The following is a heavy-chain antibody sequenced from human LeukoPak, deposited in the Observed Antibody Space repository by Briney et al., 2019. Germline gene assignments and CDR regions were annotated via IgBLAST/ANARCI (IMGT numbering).Heavy chain of an antibody. D-gene: IGHD6-19*01. J-gene: IGHJ1*01. V-gene: IGHV3-74*01. CDR3: AKNGEEQWLVPEYFQH. CDR2: INSDGSST. Sequence: PGGSLRLSCAASGFTFSSYWMHWVRQAPGKGLVWVSRINSDGSSTSYADSVKGRFTISRDNSKNTLCLQMNSLRAEDTAVYYCAKNGEEQWLVPEYFQHWGQGTLVTVSS. CDR1: GFTFSSYW.